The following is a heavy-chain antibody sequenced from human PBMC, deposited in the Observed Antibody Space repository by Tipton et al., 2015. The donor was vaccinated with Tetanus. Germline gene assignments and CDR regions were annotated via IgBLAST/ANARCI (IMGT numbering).Heavy chain of an antibody. CDR1: GFTVSSNY. J-gene: IGHJ4*02. V-gene: IGHV3-53*01. CDR3: ATRAPRYYDSSGYYSDY. CDR2: IYSGGST. D-gene: IGHD3-22*01. Sequence: SLRLSCAASGFTVSSNYMSWVRQAPGKGLEWVSVIYSGGSTYYADSVKGRFTISRDNSKNTLYLQMNSLRAEDTAVYYCATRAPRYYDSSGYYSDYWGQGTLVTVSS.